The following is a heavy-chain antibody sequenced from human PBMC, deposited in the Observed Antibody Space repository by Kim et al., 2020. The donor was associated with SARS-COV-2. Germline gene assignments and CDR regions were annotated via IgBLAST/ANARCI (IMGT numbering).Heavy chain of an antibody. CDR1: GFTFSSYG. V-gene: IGHV3-33*01. J-gene: IGHJ4*02. Sequence: GGSLRLSCAASGFTFSSYGMHWVRQAPGKGLEWVAVIWYDGSNKYYADSVKGRFTISRDNSKNTLYLQMNSLRAEDTAVYYCARSGGIPLWDYWGQGTLVTVSS. CDR2: IWYDGSNK. D-gene: IGHD6-13*01. CDR3: ARSGGIPLWDY.